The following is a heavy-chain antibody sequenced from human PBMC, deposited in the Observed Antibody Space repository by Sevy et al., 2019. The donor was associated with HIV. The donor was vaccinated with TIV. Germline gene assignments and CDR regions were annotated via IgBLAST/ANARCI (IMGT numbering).Heavy chain of an antibody. CDR2: LSFGCGKI. J-gene: IGHJ4*02. V-gene: IGHV3-23*01. D-gene: IGHD3-10*02. CDR1: GFTFSSYA. Sequence: GGSLRLSCAASGFTFSSYAMTWFRQAPGKGLEWVSTLSFGCGKINYADSVKGRFTISRVNSKNTLYLQMNSLRAEDTAVYYCAREGCSKPHDYWGQGTLVTVSS. CDR3: AREGCSKPHDY.